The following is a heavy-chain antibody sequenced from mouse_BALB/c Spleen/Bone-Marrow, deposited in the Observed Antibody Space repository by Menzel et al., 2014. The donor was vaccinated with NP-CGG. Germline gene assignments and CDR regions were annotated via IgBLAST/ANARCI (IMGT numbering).Heavy chain of an antibody. V-gene: IGHV1S135*01. CDR3: ARGDDYLYYALVY. J-gene: IGHJ4*01. Sequence: VQLKQSGPELVKPGASVKVSCKASGYSFTDYNMYWVKQSHGKSLEWIGYIDPYKGGNTYNQKFKGKAILTVDKSSSTAFMHLNSLTSDDSAVYYCARGDDYLYYALVYWGQGTSFPVSS. D-gene: IGHD2-4*01. CDR2: IDPYKGGN. CDR1: GYSFTDYN.